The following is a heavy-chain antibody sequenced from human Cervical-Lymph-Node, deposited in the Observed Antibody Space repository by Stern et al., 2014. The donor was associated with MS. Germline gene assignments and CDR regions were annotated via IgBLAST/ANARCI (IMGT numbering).Heavy chain of an antibody. D-gene: IGHD6-19*01. CDR1: GYNFTSYW. V-gene: IGHV5-51*01. CDR3: ARHCAKREQCAFDY. CDR2: IYPGDSDT. Sequence: VQLGQSGAEVKKPGESLKISCKGSGYNFTSYWIGWVRQLPGKGLEWMGTIYPGDSDTRYSPSFQGQVTISADKSISTAYLQWSSLKASDTAMYYCARHCAKREQCAFDYWGQGTLFTVSS. J-gene: IGHJ4*02.